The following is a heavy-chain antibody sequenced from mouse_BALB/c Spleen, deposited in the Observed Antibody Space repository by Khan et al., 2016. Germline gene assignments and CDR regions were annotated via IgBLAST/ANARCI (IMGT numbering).Heavy chain of an antibody. CDR3: TGGMGFAY. D-gene: IGHD1-1*02. J-gene: IGHJ3*01. V-gene: IGHV6-6*02. Sequence: EVKLEESGGGLVQPGGSMKLSCVASGFTFSSYWMSWVRQSPEKGLEWVAEIRLKSDNYATHYAESVKGKFTISRDDSKSRLYLQMNSLRVEDIGIYCCTGGMGFAYWGQGTLVTVSA. CDR2: IRLKSDNYAT. CDR1: GFTFSSYW.